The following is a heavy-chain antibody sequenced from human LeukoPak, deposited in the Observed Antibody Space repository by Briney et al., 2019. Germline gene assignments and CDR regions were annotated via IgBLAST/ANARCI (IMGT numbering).Heavy chain of an antibody. J-gene: IGHJ4*02. CDR2: ISYSGST. V-gene: IGHV4-59*12. CDR3: ARAGLGYSYGFDY. D-gene: IGHD5-18*01. CDR1: GGXISTYY. Sequence: SETLSLTCTVSGGXISTYYCSWIRQPPGKGLEWIGYISYSGSTNYNPSLKSRVTMSLDPSKNQFSLKLSSVTAADTAVYYCARAGLGYSYGFDYWGQGTLVTVSS.